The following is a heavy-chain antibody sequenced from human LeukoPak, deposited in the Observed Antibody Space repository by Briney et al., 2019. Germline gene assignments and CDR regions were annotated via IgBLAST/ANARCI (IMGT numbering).Heavy chain of an antibody. Sequence: GGSLRLSCAASGFTFDNSAMHWVRQAPGKGLEWVSGISWNSGSIGYADSVKGRFTISRGNAKNSLYLQMNSLRAEDTALYYCAKDMEGYYYDSSDAFDIWGQGTMVTVSS. CDR1: GFTFDNSA. D-gene: IGHD3-22*01. CDR2: ISWNSGSI. V-gene: IGHV3-9*01. J-gene: IGHJ3*02. CDR3: AKDMEGYYYDSSDAFDI.